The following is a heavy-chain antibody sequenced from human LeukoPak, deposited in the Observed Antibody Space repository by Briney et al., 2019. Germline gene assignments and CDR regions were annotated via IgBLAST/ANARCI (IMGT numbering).Heavy chain of an antibody. CDR1: GGSISSGDYY. Sequence: SETLSLTCSVSGGSISSGDYYCSWIRQSPEKGVEWIGFIYYSGSVFYNPSLKSRLAISVDSSVNQFSLTLTSVTAVDTAVYYCDSGGRFCAAGSCYHNWFAPWGQGTLVTVSS. J-gene: IGHJ5*02. V-gene: IGHV4-30-4*01. CDR2: IYYSGSV. D-gene: IGHD2-15*01. CDR3: DSGGRFCAAGSCYHNWFAP.